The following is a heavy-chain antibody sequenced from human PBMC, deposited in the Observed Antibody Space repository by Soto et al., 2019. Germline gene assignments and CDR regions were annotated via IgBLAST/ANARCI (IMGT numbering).Heavy chain of an antibody. CDR1: VFTFSSYE. CDR2: IGTSGKTI. J-gene: IGHJ6*02. Sequence: PWWSLRLSCSVSVFTFSSYEMNWFRQAPGKGLEWVSYIGTSGKTIYYADSVRGRFTISRDNAKNSLYLQMNSLRAEDTAVYFCARDPAIYSGKFDYGLDVWGRGTTVTVSS. D-gene: IGHD4-4*01. V-gene: IGHV3-48*03. CDR3: ARDPAIYSGKFDYGLDV.